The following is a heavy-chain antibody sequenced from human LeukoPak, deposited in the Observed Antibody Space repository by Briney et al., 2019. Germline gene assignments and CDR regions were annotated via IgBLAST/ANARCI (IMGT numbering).Heavy chain of an antibody. CDR2: INTNTGNP. Sequence: ASVKVSCKASGGTFSSYAISWVRQAPGQGLEWMGWINTNTGNPTYAQGFTGRFVFSLDTSVNTAYLRISSLKAEDTAVYYCARDSMGRKYYYGSGSLNWFDPWGQGTLVTVSS. V-gene: IGHV7-4-1*02. J-gene: IGHJ5*02. D-gene: IGHD3-10*01. CDR3: ARDSMGRKYYYGSGSLNWFDP. CDR1: GGTFSSYA.